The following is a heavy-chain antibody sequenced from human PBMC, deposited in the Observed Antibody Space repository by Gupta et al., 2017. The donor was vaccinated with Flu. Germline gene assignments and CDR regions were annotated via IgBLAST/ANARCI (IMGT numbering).Heavy chain of an antibody. CDR1: AFTFSDYC. V-gene: IGHV3-11*01. CDR3: ARVVTIFGVVRWRSGLDG. Sequence: QVQLVESGGGLVKPGGSLRLSCEASAFTFSDYCMSWIRQAPGKGLEWVSYITNTGSVRDHADSVRGRFTISRDNAKNTLYLKMDSLRVDDTAVYYCARVVTIFGVVRWRSGLDGWGRGTAVTVSS. CDR2: ITNTGSVR. J-gene: IGHJ6*02. D-gene: IGHD3-3*01.